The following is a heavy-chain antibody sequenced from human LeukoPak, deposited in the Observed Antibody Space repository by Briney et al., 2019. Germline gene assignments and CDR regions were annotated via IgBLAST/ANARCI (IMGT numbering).Heavy chain of an antibody. CDR2: INNDGSDT. Sequence: GGSLRLSCAASGFTFTNYWMHWVRQAPGKGLVWVSRINNDGSDTIYADSVKGRFTFSRDNAKNTLYLQMNSLRAVDTAVYYCARDLLGFDIWGQGTTVTVSS. D-gene: IGHD7-27*01. J-gene: IGHJ3*02. V-gene: IGHV3-74*01. CDR3: ARDLLGFDI. CDR1: GFTFTNYW.